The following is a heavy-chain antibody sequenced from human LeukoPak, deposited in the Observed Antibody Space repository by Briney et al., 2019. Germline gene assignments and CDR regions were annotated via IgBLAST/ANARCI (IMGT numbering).Heavy chain of an antibody. CDR3: ARVAVAGNFDY. CDR2: IYSGGST. Sequence: YXSWVRQAPGXXXEWVSVIYSGGSTYYADSVKGRFTISRHNSKNTLYLQMNSLRAEDTAVYYCARVAVAGNFDYWGQGTLVTVSS. J-gene: IGHJ4*02. V-gene: IGHV3-53*04. D-gene: IGHD6-19*01. CDR1: Y.